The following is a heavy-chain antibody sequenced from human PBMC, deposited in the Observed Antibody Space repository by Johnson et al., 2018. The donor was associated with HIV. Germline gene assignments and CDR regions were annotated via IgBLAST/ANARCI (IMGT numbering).Heavy chain of an antibody. V-gene: IGHV3-30*04. CDR3: ARGFCTSSSHCDAFDL. J-gene: IGHJ3*01. CDR2: MSYDGSDK. Sequence: QVQLVETGGGVVQPGRSLRLSCAASEFTFSHYPMHWVRQAPGKGLEWVAVMSYDGSDKYYADSVKGRFSISRDNSKNTLYVQMNSLTTEDTAVYFCARGFCTSSSHCDAFDLWGQGTMVTVSS. D-gene: IGHD2-2*01. CDR1: EFTFSHYP.